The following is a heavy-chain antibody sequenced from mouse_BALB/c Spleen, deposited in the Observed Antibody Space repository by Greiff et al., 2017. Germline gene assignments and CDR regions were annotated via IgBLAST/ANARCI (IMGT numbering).Heavy chain of an antibody. J-gene: IGHJ4*01. CDR3: ARGSGSPMDY. V-gene: IGHV3-2*02. CDR2: ISYSGST. D-gene: IGHD3-1*01. Sequence: EVKLMESGPGLVKPSQSLSLTCTVTGYSITSDYAWNWIRQFPGNKLEWMGYISYSGSTSYNPSLKSRISITRDTSKNQFFLQLNSVTTEDTATYYCARGSGSPMDYWGQGTSVTVSS. CDR1: GYSITSDYA.